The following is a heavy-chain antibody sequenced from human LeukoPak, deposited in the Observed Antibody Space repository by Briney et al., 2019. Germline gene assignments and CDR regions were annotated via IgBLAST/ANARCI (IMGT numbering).Heavy chain of an antibody. CDR2: ISGSGGST. CDR3: AKWGFLVTAIDY. Sequence: GGSLRLSCAASGFTFSSYAMSWVRQAPGKGLEWVSAISGSGGSTYYADSVKGRFTISRGNSKNTLYLQMNSLRAEDTAVYYCAKWGFLVTAIDYWGQGTLVTVSS. J-gene: IGHJ4*02. D-gene: IGHD4-23*01. V-gene: IGHV3-23*01. CDR1: GFTFSSYA.